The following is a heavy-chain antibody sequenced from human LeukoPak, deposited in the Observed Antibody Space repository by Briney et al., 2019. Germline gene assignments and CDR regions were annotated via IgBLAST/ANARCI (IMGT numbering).Heavy chain of an antibody. J-gene: IGHJ4*02. Sequence: ASVKVSCKASGYTFTGYYMHWVRQAPGQGLEWMGWINPNSGGTNYAQKFQGRVTMTRDTSISTAYMELSRLRAEDTAVYYCAKLYSSSSRGGYYWGQGTLVTVSS. CDR1: GYTFTGYY. V-gene: IGHV1-2*02. CDR3: AKLYSSSSRGGYY. CDR2: INPNSGGT. D-gene: IGHD6-13*01.